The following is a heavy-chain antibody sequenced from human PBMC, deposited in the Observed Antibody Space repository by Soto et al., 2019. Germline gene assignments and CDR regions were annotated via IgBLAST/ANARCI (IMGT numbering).Heavy chain of an antibody. V-gene: IGHV4-4*02. CDR1: GVSISSHDW. J-gene: IGHJ4*02. Sequence: QVQLQESGPGLVKPSGTLSLTCAVSGVSISSHDWWTWVRQPPGKGLEWIGESHQSGNTNYNSSLECRVTISVEKSKKQSSLKLSSVTVGDTAVYYSATRDSSRFYWCQGTLVTGSS. CDR3: ATRDSSRFY. D-gene: IGHD6-13*01. CDR2: SHQSGNT.